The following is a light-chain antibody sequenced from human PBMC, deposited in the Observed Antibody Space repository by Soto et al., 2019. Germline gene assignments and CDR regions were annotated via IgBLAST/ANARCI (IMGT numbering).Light chain of an antibody. CDR2: EVS. V-gene: IGLV2-8*01. Sequence: QSVLTQPPSASGSPGQSVTISCTGTSSDVGSYNYVSWYQQHPGKAPKLMIYEVSKRPSGVPDRFSGSKSGNTASLTVSGLHVEDEADYYCSSYGGSSYGGSNGHVAFGGGTKVTVL. J-gene: IGLJ2*01. CDR1: SSDVGSYNY. CDR3: SSYGGSSYGGSNGHVA.